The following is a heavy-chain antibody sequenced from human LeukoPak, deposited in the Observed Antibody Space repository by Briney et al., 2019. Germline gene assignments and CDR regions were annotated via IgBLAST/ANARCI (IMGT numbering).Heavy chain of an antibody. V-gene: IGHV4-4*02. J-gene: IGHJ4*02. D-gene: IGHD5-18*01. CDR1: GGSISNSDW. CDR2: IYHTGST. Sequence: SETLSLTCAVSGGSISNSDWWRWVRQPPGEGLGWVGEIYHTGSTNYNPSLKSRVTISVDKSKNQFSLNLSSVTAADTAVYYCARRIQLWPYYFDYWGQGTLVTVSS. CDR3: ARRIQLWPYYFDY.